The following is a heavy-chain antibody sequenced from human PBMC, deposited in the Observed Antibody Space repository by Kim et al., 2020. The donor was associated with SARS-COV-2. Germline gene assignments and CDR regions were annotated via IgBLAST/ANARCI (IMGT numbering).Heavy chain of an antibody. CDR2: ISYDGSNK. V-gene: IGHV3-30*18. CDR1: GFTFSSYG. D-gene: IGHD3-10*01. Sequence: GGSLRLSCAASGFTFSSYGMHWVRQAPGKGLEWVAVISYDGSNKYYADSVKGRFTISRDNSKNTLYLQMNSLRAEDTAVYYCAKESRPALWFGELLPFDYWGQGTLVTVSS. CDR3: AKESRPALWFGELLPFDY. J-gene: IGHJ4*02.